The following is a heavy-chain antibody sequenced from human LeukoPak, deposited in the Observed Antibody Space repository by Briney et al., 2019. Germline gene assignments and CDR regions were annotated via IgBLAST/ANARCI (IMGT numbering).Heavy chain of an antibody. Sequence: ASVKVSCKASGYTFTSYGISWVRQAPGQGLEWMGWISAYNGNTNYAQKLQGRVTMTTDTSTSIAYMELRSLRSDDTAVYYCARERSGSGSFSNWFDPWGQGTLVTVSS. CDR3: ARERSGSGSFSNWFDP. J-gene: IGHJ5*02. V-gene: IGHV1-18*01. CDR2: ISAYNGNT. D-gene: IGHD1-26*01. CDR1: GYTFTSYG.